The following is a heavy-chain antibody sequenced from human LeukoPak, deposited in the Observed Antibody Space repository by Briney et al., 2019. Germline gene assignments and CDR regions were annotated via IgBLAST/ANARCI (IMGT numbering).Heavy chain of an antibody. CDR2: IIPIFGTA. CDR1: GGTFSTYP. D-gene: IGHD5/OR15-5a*01. Sequence: SVKVSCKASGGTFSTYPISWVRQAPGQGLEWMGGIIPIFGTANYAQKFQDRVTITADESTTTVYMELISLRSDDTAVYYCARGYSVYDLTPHFDCWGQGTRVPVSS. CDR3: ARGYSVYDLTPHFDC. V-gene: IGHV1-69*13. J-gene: IGHJ4*02.